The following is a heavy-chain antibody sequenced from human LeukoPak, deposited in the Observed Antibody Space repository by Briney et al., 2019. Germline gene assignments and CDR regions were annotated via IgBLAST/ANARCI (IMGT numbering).Heavy chain of an antibody. D-gene: IGHD3-22*01. Sequence: PGGSLRLSCAASGFTFSSYAMSWVRQAPGKGLEWVSAISGSGGSTYYADSVKGRFTISRDNSKNTLYLQMNSLRAEDTAVYYCAKSNYYDSSGYYDYWGQGALVTVSS. CDR2: ISGSGGST. J-gene: IGHJ4*02. V-gene: IGHV3-23*01. CDR1: GFTFSSYA. CDR3: AKSNYYDSSGYYDY.